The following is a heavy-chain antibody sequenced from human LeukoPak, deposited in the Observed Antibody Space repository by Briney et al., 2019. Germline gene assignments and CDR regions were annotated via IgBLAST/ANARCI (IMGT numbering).Heavy chain of an antibody. D-gene: IGHD2-2*01. J-gene: IGHJ4*02. V-gene: IGHV3-20*04. CDR1: GFAFDEHG. CDR3: ARAPITSPFYFDY. Sequence: GGSLRLSCTASGFAFDEHGMSWVPQVPGKVLEWVSGINWSGGGSGYADALRGRFTISRDNAKNSLYLQMDSLRAEDTALYYCARAPITSPFYFDYWGQGTLVTVSS. CDR2: INWSGGGS.